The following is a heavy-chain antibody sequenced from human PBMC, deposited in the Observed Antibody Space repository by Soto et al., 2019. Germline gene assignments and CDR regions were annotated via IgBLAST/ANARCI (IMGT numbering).Heavy chain of an antibody. J-gene: IGHJ3*02. Sequence: GASVKVSCKASGYTFTSYAMHWVRQAPGQRLEWMGWINAGNGNTKYSQKFQGRVTITRDTSASTAYMELSSLRSEDTAVYYCARDHGDSSGYYGPTDAFDIWGQGTMVTVSS. CDR3: ARDHGDSSGYYGPTDAFDI. D-gene: IGHD3-22*01. CDR1: GYTFTSYA. V-gene: IGHV1-3*01. CDR2: INAGNGNT.